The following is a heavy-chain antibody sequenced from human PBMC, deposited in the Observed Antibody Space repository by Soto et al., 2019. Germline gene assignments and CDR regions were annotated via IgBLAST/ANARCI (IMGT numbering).Heavy chain of an antibody. J-gene: IGHJ6*02. V-gene: IGHV1-3*01. Sequence: ASVKVSCKASGYTFTSYAMHWVRQAPGQRLEWMGWINAGNGNTKYSQKFQGRVTITRDTSASTAYMELSSLRSEDTAVYYCAVRLAIRGIVVVPAAHYGMDVWGQGTTVTVYS. CDR1: GYTFTSYA. D-gene: IGHD2-2*01. CDR2: INAGNGNT. CDR3: AVRLAIRGIVVVPAAHYGMDV.